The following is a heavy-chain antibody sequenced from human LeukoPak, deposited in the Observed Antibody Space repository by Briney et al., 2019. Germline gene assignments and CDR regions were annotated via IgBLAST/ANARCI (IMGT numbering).Heavy chain of an antibody. CDR3: AKRSCSGGSCNFDY. CDR1: GFTFSSYW. V-gene: IGHV3-74*01. Sequence: GGSLRLSCAASGFTFSSYWMHWVRQAPGKGLVWVSRVNGDGDSTNYADSVKGRFTISRDNSKNTLYLQMNSLRAEDTAVYYCAKRSCSGGSCNFDYWGQGTLVTVSS. CDR2: VNGDGDST. D-gene: IGHD2-15*01. J-gene: IGHJ4*02.